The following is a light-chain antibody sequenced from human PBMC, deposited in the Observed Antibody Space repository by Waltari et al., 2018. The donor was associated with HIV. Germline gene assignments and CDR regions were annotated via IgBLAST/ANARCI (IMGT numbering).Light chain of an antibody. J-gene: IGLJ2*01. CDR2: EVS. CDR3: SSYTTSGTAV. V-gene: IGLV2-14*03. Sequence: QSALTQPASVSGSPGQSITISCTGTSSDVGGYDLVSWYQQHPDTAPKLMIYEVSNRPSGSSHRFSASKAGNTASLTISGRQTEDEADYYCSSYTTSGTAVFGGGTKVTVL. CDR1: SSDVGGYDL.